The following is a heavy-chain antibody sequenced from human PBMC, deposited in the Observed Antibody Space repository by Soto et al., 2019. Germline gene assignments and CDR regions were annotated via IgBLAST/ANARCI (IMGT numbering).Heavy chain of an antibody. V-gene: IGHV4-30-4*01. CDR3: ARGGPTGGAYKYNWFDP. CDR2: IYYSGST. Sequence: PSETLSLTCTVSGDSISSGDYYWSWIRQPPGKGLEWIGYIYYSGSTYYNPSLKSRFTISVDTSKNQFSLKLSSVTAADTAVYYCARGGPTGGAYKYNWFDPWGQGTLVTVSS. CDR1: GDSISSGDYY. J-gene: IGHJ5*02. D-gene: IGHD2-8*02.